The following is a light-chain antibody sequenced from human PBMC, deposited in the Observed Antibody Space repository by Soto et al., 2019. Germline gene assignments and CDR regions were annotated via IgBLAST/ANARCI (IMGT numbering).Light chain of an antibody. CDR1: QSVSSSY. V-gene: IGKV3-20*01. CDR3: QQYGSSPPRT. CDR2: GAS. Sequence: EIVLTQSPGTLSLSPGERATLSCRASQSVSSSYLAWYQQKPGQAPRLLIYGASSRATAIPHRFSGSGCGTDFTLTISRLEPEDVAVYYCQQYGSSPPRTFGQGTKLEIK. J-gene: IGKJ2*01.